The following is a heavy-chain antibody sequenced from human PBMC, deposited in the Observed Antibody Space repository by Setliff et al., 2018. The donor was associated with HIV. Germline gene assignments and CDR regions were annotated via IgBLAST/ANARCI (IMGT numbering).Heavy chain of an antibody. J-gene: IGHJ6*02. V-gene: IGHV1-3*01. Sequence: ASVKVSCKASGYTFTTYAMHWVRQAPGQRLEWMGWINAGNGNTKYSQKFQSRVTITRDTSASTAYMELSSLRSGDTAVYYCARNGGPYAVGALYYYYGMDVWGQGTTVTVSS. D-gene: IGHD3-16*01. CDR1: GYTFTTYA. CDR3: ARNGGPYAVGALYYYYGMDV. CDR2: INAGNGNT.